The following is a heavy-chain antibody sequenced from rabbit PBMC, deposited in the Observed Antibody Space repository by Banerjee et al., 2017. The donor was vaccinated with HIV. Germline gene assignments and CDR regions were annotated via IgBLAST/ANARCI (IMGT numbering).Heavy chain of an antibody. D-gene: IGHD4-1*01. J-gene: IGHJ4*01. V-gene: IGHV1S45*01. CDR1: GFSFSGGYD. CDR2: IYAGYRGST. CDR3: ARDGSGWGANFNL. Sequence: QEQLEESGGDLVKPEGSLTLTCTASGFSFSGGYDMCWVRQAPGKGLEWIACIYAGYRGSTYYASWAKGRFTISKTSSTTVTLQMTSLTAADTATYFCARDGSGWGANFNLWGPGTLVTVS.